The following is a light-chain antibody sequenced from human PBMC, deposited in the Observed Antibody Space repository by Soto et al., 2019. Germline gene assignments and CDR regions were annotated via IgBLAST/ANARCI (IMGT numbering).Light chain of an antibody. CDR3: QQSFSAPRT. CDR2: DVS. CDR1: QSIGRY. J-gene: IGKJ2*01. Sequence: DIQMTQSPSSLSASVGDRVTVTCRASQSIGRYLNWYQQKPGKAPKLLIYDVSSLQTGVPSRFSGDESGTDFTLTISGLRPEDFATYYCQQSFSAPRTFGQGTKLEIQ. V-gene: IGKV1-39*01.